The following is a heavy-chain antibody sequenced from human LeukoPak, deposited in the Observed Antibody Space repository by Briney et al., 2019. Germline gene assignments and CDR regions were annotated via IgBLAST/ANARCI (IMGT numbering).Heavy chain of an antibody. CDR2: VNPYCGDI. V-gene: IGHV1-2*02. CDR1: GYTFTGYY. J-gene: IGHJ4*02. D-gene: IGHD5-12*01. Sequence: ASVKLSRKSSGYTFTGYYVHWVRQAPGQGLEWMGGVNPYCGDIKYAQRLLSMVSMTRDTSINTDYLGLSRLISDDTAVYSCARALVPYSGYVDFWGQGTLVTVSS. CDR3: ARALVPYSGYVDF.